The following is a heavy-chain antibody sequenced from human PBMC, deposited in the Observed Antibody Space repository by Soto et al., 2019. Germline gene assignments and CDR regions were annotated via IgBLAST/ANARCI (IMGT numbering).Heavy chain of an antibody. D-gene: IGHD3-22*01. CDR3: ASWYYDTRGHEAFDI. V-gene: IGHV1-2*02. CDR1: GYTFTDYY. CDR2: INPKSGGT. J-gene: IGHJ3*02. Sequence: WASVKVSCKASGYTFTDYYIHWVRQAPGQGLEWIGWINPKSGGTSYAQKFQGRVAMARDTSLTTAYMALSSLRSDDAAVYYCASWYYDTRGHEAFDIWGQGTMVTVSS.